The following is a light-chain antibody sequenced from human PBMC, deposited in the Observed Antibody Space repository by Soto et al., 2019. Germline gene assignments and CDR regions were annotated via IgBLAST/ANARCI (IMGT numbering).Light chain of an antibody. Sequence: DIQMTQSPSALSTSVGDRVTITCRASQNIDDWLAWYQQKPGKAPKLLIYKASTLQSGVPSRFSGSGSGTEFTLTISSLQPDDFATYYFQQYYIYITFGQGTRLEIK. CDR3: QQYYIYIT. CDR1: QNIDDW. V-gene: IGKV1-5*03. CDR2: KAS. J-gene: IGKJ5*01.